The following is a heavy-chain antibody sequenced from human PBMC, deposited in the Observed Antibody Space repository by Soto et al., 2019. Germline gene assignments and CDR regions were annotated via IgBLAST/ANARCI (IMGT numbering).Heavy chain of an antibody. D-gene: IGHD3-22*01. CDR1: CYTFTSYC. Sequence: ASVNVSCKASCYTFTSYCSILLRQSPLQGLEWMGWISAYNGNTNYAQKLQGRVTMTTDTSTSTAYMELRSLRSDDTAVYYCARRYYDSRTTGNYYYYGMDVWGQGTTVTVSS. CDR3: ARRYYDSRTTGNYYYYGMDV. CDR2: ISAYNGNT. J-gene: IGHJ6*02. V-gene: IGHV1-18*04.